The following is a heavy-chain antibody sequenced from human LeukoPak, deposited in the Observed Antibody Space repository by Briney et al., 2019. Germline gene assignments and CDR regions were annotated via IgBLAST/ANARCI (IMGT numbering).Heavy chain of an antibody. CDR2: IRSKANSYAT. CDR1: GFTFSGSA. J-gene: IGHJ4*02. Sequence: GGSLRLSCAASGFTFSGSAMHWVRQASGKGLEWVGRIRSKANSYATAYAASVKGRFTISRDDSKNTAYLQMNSLRAEDTAVYYCAKANEVDSWGQGTLVTVSS. CDR3: AKANEVDS. V-gene: IGHV3-73*01.